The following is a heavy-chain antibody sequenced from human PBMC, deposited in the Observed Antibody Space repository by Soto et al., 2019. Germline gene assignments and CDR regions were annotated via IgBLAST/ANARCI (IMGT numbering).Heavy chain of an antibody. Sequence: QEQLVESGGGVVQPGQSLRLSCAASGFSVSNYGMHWVRQAPGKGLEWVAMISYDGSSRYYVDSVRGRFTISRDSSKNTLYLQMDSLTTEDTAKYYCAKDLRRDGWCNWFYSWGQGTLVTVSS. V-gene: IGHV3-30*18. CDR2: ISYDGSSR. CDR1: GFSVSNYG. J-gene: IGHJ5*01. D-gene: IGHD3-10*01. CDR3: AKDLRRDGWCNWFYS.